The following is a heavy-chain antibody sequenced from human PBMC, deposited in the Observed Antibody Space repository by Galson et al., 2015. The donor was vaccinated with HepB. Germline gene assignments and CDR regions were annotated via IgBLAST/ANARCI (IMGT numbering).Heavy chain of an antibody. Sequence: SVKVSCKASGYTFTSYGISWVRQAPGQGLEWMGWISSYNSHTNDAQKLQGRVTMTTDTSTNTAYMEPRSLRSDDTAVYFCARQDIVGTMLFDYWGQGTLVTVSS. CDR3: ARQDIVGTMLFDY. CDR2: ISSYNSHT. CDR1: GYTFTSYG. D-gene: IGHD1-26*01. V-gene: IGHV1-18*04. J-gene: IGHJ4*02.